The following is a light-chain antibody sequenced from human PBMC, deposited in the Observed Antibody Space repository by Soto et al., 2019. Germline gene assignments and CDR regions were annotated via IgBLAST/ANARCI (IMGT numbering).Light chain of an antibody. Sequence: EIVLKQSPDTLSLSPGERATLSCRASQSVKNNYLAWYQQKPGQAPRFLIYDASSRATGIPDRFSGSGSGTDFTLTISRLEHEDSAVYYCQQYGSTPLTFGGGTKVDIK. CDR1: QSVKNNY. CDR3: QQYGSTPLT. J-gene: IGKJ4*01. V-gene: IGKV3-20*01. CDR2: DAS.